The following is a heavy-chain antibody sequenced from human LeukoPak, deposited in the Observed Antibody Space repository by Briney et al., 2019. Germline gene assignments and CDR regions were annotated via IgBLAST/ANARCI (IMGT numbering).Heavy chain of an antibody. J-gene: IGHJ5*02. CDR3: ARDLLISTSLPRFDP. CDR1: GYTFTSYG. V-gene: IGHV1-18*01. CDR2: ISGYNGNT. D-gene: IGHD2-2*01. Sequence: ASVKVSCKASGYTFTSYGISWVRQAPGQGLEWMGWISGYNGNTNYAQKLQGRVTMTTDTSTSTAYMELRSLRSDDTAVYYCARDLLISTSLPRFDPWGQGTLVTVSS.